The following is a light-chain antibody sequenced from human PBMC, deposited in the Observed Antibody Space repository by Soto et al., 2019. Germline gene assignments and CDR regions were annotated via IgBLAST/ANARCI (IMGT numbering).Light chain of an antibody. CDR1: QSVSSSY. J-gene: IGKJ3*01. CDR2: GAS. CDR3: QQDYTRFT. Sequence: PGERVTLSCRASQSVSSSYLTWYQQKPGQAPRLLIYGASTRATSIPARFSGSGSGTDFTLTISSLQPEDFAVYYCQQDYTRFTFDPGTKVDIK. V-gene: IGKV3D-7*01.